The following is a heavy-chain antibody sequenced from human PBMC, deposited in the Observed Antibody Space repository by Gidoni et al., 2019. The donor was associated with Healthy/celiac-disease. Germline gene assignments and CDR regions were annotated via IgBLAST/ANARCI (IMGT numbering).Heavy chain of an antibody. CDR3: ARRPRWGAPLDYFDY. CDR1: GFTFSSYA. CDR2: ISYDGSNK. Sequence: QVQLVESGGGVVQPGRSLRLSCAASGFTFSSYAMHWVRQAPGKGLDWVAVISYDGSNKYYADSVKGRFTISRDNSKNTLYLQMNSLRAEDTAVYYCARRPRWGAPLDYFDYWGQGTLVTVSS. V-gene: IGHV3-30-3*01. J-gene: IGHJ4*02. D-gene: IGHD3-16*01.